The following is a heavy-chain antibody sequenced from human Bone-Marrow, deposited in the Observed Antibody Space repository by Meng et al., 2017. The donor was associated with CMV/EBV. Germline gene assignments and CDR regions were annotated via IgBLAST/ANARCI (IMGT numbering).Heavy chain of an antibody. CDR1: GYTFTGYY. D-gene: IGHD3-10*01. CDR2: ISSSSSYI. V-gene: IGHV3-21*01. CDR3: ARDMVRGVGLLGY. J-gene: IGHJ4*02. Sequence: SCKASGYTFTGYYMHWVRQAPGKGLEWVSSISSSSSYIYYADSVKGRFTISRDNAKNSLYLQMNSLRAEDTAVYYCARDMVRGVGLLGYWGQGTLVTFSS.